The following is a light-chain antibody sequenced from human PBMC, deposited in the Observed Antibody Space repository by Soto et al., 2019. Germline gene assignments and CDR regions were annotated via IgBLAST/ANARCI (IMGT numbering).Light chain of an antibody. CDR1: SSDVGGYNY. Sequence: QSVLTQPASVSGSPGQSITISCTGTSSDVGGYNYVSWYQHHPGKAPKFMIYEVSNRPSGVSNRFSGSKSGNTASLTISGLQAEDVATYYCSSYTSSSTLYVFGTGTKVTVL. V-gene: IGLV2-14*01. CDR3: SSYTSSSTLYV. CDR2: EVS. J-gene: IGLJ1*01.